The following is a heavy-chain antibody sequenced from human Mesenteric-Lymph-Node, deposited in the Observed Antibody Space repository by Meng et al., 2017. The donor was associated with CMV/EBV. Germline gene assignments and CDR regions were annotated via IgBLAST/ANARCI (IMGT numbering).Heavy chain of an antibody. CDR1: GFTFSSFG. V-gene: IGHV3-30*02. CDR2: IRYDGNNR. D-gene: IGHD2-2*01. CDR3: AKDLRAMTTYYYYYGMDV. Sequence: GESLKISCAASGFTFSSFGMHWVRQAPGKGLKWVAFIRYDGNNRYYAGSVKGRFTISRDISKNSLYLQMNSLRVEDTAVYYCAKDLRAMTTYYYYYGMDVWGQGTTVTVSS. J-gene: IGHJ6*02.